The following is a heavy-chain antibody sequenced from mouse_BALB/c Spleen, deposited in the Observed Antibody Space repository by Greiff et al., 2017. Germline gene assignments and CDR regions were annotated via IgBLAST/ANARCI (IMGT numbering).Heavy chain of an antibody. V-gene: IGHV5-12-2*01. CDR3: ARFTTATDWYFDV. CDR2: ISNGGGST. CDR1: GFTFSSYT. J-gene: IGHJ1*01. Sequence: DVQLVESGGGLVQPGGSLKLSCAASGFTFSSYTMSWVRQTPEKRLEWVAYISNGGGSTYYPDTVKGRFTISRDNAKNTLYLQMSSLKSEDTAMYYCARFTTATDWYFDVWGAGTTVTVSS. D-gene: IGHD1-2*01.